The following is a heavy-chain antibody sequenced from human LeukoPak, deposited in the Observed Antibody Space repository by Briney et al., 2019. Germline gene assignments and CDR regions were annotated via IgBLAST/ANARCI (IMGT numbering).Heavy chain of an antibody. V-gene: IGHV3-21*01. CDR3: ARGPGIAVAPLQH. J-gene: IGHJ1*01. Sequence: GGSLRLFCEVSGLTLSSYSMTWVRQAPGKGREWVSSFRSSGRDIIYGDSVRGRFTIARDDAKNSLYLQMNSLRAEDTAVYYCARGPGIAVAPLQHWGQGTLVTVSS. D-gene: IGHD6-19*01. CDR2: FRSSGRDI. CDR1: GLTLSSYS.